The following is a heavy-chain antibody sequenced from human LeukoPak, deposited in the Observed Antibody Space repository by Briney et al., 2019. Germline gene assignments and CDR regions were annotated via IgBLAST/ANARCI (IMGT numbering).Heavy chain of an antibody. CDR1: GFTVSSNS. CDR3: AKATGYLL. V-gene: IGHV3-23*01. D-gene: IGHD1-14*01. J-gene: IGHJ4*02. Sequence: GGSLRLSCTVSGFTVSSNSMSWVRQAPGKGLEWVSTISNSGGTTYYADSVKGRFTISRDDSENTLYLQMNSLRAEDTAVYYCAKATGYLLWGQGTLVTVSS. CDR2: ISNSGGTT.